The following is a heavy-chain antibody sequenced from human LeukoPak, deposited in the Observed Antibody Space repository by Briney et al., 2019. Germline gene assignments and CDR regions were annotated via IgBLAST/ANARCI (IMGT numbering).Heavy chain of an antibody. D-gene: IGHD2-2*01. V-gene: IGHV4-4*02. CDR1: GGSISSSNW. Sequence: SETLSLTCAVSGGSISSSNWWSWVRQPPGKGLEWIGEIYHSGSTNYNPSLKSRVTISVDKSKNQFSLKLSSVTAADTAVYYCVSRYCSSTSCYARGQYNWFDPWGQGTLVTVSS. J-gene: IGHJ5*02. CDR3: VSRYCSSTSCYARGQYNWFDP. CDR2: IYHSGST.